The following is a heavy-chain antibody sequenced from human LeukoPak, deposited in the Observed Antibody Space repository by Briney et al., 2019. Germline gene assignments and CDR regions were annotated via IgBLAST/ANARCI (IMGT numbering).Heavy chain of an antibody. CDR1: GFTFSSYV. D-gene: IGHD6-13*01. Sequence: PGGSLRLSCAASGFTFSSYVMHWVRQAPGKGLEWVAVISSDGRNKYYADSVKGRFTISRDNSENTLFLQMNSLRAEDTAIYYCAKDPGYSSSWYVDFDYWGQGTLVTVSS. CDR2: ISSDGRNK. J-gene: IGHJ4*02. CDR3: AKDPGYSSSWYVDFDY. V-gene: IGHV3-30*18.